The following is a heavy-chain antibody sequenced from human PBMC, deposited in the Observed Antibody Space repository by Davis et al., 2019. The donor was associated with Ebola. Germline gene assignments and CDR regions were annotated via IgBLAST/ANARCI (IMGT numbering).Heavy chain of an antibody. CDR2: ISSSSSYI. D-gene: IGHD2-15*01. V-gene: IGHV3-21*01. CDR1: GFTFSSYG. CDR3: ARDPNLLGYCSGGSCYGYYYYGMDV. J-gene: IGHJ6*02. Sequence: GGSLRLSCAASGFTFSSYGMHWVRQAPGKGLEWVSSISSSSSYIYYADSVKGRFTISRDNAKNSLYLQMNSLRAEDTAVYYCARDPNLLGYCSGGSCYGYYYYGMDVWGQGTTVTVSS.